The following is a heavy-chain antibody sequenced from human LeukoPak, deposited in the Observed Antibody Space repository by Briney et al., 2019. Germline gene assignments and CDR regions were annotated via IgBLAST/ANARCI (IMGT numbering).Heavy chain of an antibody. J-gene: IGHJ6*03. D-gene: IGHD3-10*01. CDR2: IYHSGST. CDR3: ARHYYGSGYYYYYYMDV. CDR1: GYSISSGYY. V-gene: IGHV4-38-2*02. Sequence: PSETLSLTCTVSGYSISSGYYWGWIRQPPGKGLEWIGSIYHSGSTYYNPSLKSRVTISVDTSKNQFSLKLSSVTAADTAVYYCARHYYGSGYYYYYYMDVWGKGTTVTISS.